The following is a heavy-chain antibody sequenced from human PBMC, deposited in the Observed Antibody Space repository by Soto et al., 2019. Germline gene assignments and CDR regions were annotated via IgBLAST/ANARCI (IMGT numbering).Heavy chain of an antibody. V-gene: IGHV4-61*01. CDR2: IFDAATA. J-gene: IGHJ6*02. Sequence: QVQLQESGPGLMKPSRTLSLICSVSGESVGRGTNYWSWVRQAPGRGLERIGYIFDAATAIYNPSFESRVSISLDAAKNQVSLKLTSVTAADTAIYYCARDRRGRADGFIYYYGMEVWGQGTSVTVSS. CDR1: GESVGRGTNY. CDR3: ARDRRGRADGFIYYYGMEV. D-gene: IGHD6-13*01.